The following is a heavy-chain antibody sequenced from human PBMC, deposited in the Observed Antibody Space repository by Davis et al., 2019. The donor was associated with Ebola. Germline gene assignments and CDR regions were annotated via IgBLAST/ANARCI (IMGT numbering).Heavy chain of an antibody. J-gene: IGHJ3*02. Sequence: PGGSLRLSCAASGFTFSSYAMTWVRQPPWKGLEWVSTISPSGSNTYNVDSVKGRFTISRDNSKSTLYLQMNSLRAEDTAVYYCAKNKGLRRDAFDIWGQGTMVTVSS. CDR3: AKNKGLRRDAFDI. V-gene: IGHV3-23*01. D-gene: IGHD4-17*01. CDR2: ISPSGSNT. CDR1: GFTFSSYA.